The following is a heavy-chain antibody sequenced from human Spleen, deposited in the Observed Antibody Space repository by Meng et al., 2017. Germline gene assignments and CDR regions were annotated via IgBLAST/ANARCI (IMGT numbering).Heavy chain of an antibody. CDR1: GGSFSGYY. V-gene: IGHV4-34*01. J-gene: IGHJ6*02. CDR2: INRSGST. Sequence: QVQLQEWGAGLLKPSETLSLTCAVYGGSFSGYYWSWIRQPPGKGLEWIGEINRSGSTNYNPSLKSRVTMSVDTSRNQFSLKLSSVTAADTAVYYCARGRGMDVWGQGTTVTVSS. CDR3: ARGRGMDV.